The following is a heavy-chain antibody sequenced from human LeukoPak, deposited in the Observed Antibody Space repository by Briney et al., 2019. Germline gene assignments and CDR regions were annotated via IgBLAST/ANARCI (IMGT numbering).Heavy chain of an antibody. CDR1: GYTFTGYY. D-gene: IGHD5-12*01. CDR2: INHNSGGT. Sequence: ASVKVSCKASGYTFTGYYMHWLRQAPGQGLEWMGRINHNSGGTNYAQKFQDRVTMTRDTSISTAYMALSRLRSDDTAVYYCARDYDYVEDYYYYYGMDVWGQGTTVTVSS. CDR3: ARDYDYVEDYYYYYGMDV. J-gene: IGHJ6*02. V-gene: IGHV1-2*06.